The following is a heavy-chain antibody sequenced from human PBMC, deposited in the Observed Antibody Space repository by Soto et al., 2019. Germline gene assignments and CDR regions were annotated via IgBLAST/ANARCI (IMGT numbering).Heavy chain of an antibody. CDR2: ISWDGGST. D-gene: IGHD6-25*01. V-gene: IGHV3-43*01. CDR1: GFTFDDYT. Sequence: GGSLRLSCAASGFTFDDYTMHWVRQAPGKGLEWVSLISWDGGSTYYADSVKGRFTISRDNAKNTLYLQLNSLRAEDTAVYYCAREPWGFSGTWYDYWGQGTLVTVSS. J-gene: IGHJ5*01. CDR3: AREPWGFSGTWYDY.